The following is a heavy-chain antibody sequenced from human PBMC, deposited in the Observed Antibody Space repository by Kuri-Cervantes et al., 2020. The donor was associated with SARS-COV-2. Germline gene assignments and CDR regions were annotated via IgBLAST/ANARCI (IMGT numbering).Heavy chain of an antibody. CDR2: IYQSGGT. D-gene: IGHD3-3*01. V-gene: IGHV4-30-2*01. Sequence: SETLSLTCAVSGGSISSGGYSWAWIRQPPGKGLEWIGYIYQSGGTYYNPSLTSRVIISLDRSKNQFSLKLESVTAADTAVYYCGRGGDYDYSSGYSQYVQHWGQGTQVTVSS. J-gene: IGHJ1*01. CDR3: GRGGDYDYSSGYSQYVQH. CDR1: GGSISSGGYS.